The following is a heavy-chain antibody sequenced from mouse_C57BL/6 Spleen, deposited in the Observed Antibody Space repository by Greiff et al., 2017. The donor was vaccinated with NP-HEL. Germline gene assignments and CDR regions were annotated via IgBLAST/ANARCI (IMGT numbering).Heavy chain of an antibody. CDR2: IDPSDSYT. V-gene: IGHV1-50*01. CDR3: ARGGHYDYAGRGGDY. CDR1: GYTFTSYW. Sequence: QVQLQQSGAELVKPGASVKLSCKASGYTFTSYWMQWVKQRPGQGLEWIGEIDPSDSYTNYNQKFKGKATLTVDTSSSTAYMQLSSLTSEDSAVYYCARGGHYDYAGRGGDYWGQGTTLTVSS. D-gene: IGHD2-4*01. J-gene: IGHJ2*01.